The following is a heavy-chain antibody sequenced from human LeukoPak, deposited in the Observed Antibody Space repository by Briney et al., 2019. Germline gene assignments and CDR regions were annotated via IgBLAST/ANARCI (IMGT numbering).Heavy chain of an antibody. CDR1: GGTFSSYA. CDR3: ARGHNSGYDMDYYDAYYYYYMDV. V-gene: IGHV1-69*05. J-gene: IGHJ6*03. CDR2: IIPIFVTA. Sequence: SVKVSXKASGGTFSSYAISWVRQAPGQGLEWMGGIIPIFVTANCAQKFQGRVTINTDESTSTAYMELSSLRSEDTAVYYCARGHNSGYDMDYYDAYYYYYMDVWGKGTTVTVSS. D-gene: IGHD5-12*01.